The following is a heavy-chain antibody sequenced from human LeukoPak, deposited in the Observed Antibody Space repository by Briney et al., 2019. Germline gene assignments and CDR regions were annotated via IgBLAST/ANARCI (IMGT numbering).Heavy chain of an antibody. CDR1: GDTFTSYD. CDR2: MNPNSGTT. D-gene: IGHD3-3*01. Sequence: GASVKVSCKASGDTFTSYDINWVRQATGQGLEWMGWMNPNSGTTGYAQKFQGRVTMTRNTSISTAYMELSSLRSEDTAVYYCARQEAPYYDFWSGYSNWFDPWGQGTLVTVSS. V-gene: IGHV1-8*01. CDR3: ARQEAPYYDFWSGYSNWFDP. J-gene: IGHJ5*02.